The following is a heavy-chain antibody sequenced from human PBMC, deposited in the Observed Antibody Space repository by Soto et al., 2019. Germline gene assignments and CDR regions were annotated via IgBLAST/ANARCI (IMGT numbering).Heavy chain of an antibody. J-gene: IGHJ4*02. CDR2: INANSGGT. V-gene: IGHV1-2*02. D-gene: IGHD6-19*01. CDR1: GDTFGRNA. CDR3: ARLQIEVAGTN. Sequence: GASVKVSCKASGDTFGRNAIHWVRQAPGQGLEWMGWINANSGGTTYAQKFQGRVTMTRDTSISTAYMELSSLSSDDTAIYYCARLQIEVAGTNWGQGTLVTVSS.